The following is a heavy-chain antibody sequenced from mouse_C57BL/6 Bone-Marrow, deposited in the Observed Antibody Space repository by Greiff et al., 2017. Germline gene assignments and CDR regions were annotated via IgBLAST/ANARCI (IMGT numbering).Heavy chain of an antibody. D-gene: IGHD3-3*01. Sequence: QVQLQQPGAELVKPGASVKLSCKASGYTFTSYWMHWVKQRPGQGLEWIGMIHPNSGSTNYNEKFKSKATLTVDKSSSTAYMQLSSLTSGDSAVYFCAREGQGFAYWGQGTLVTVSA. CDR2: IHPNSGST. CDR1: GYTFTSYW. CDR3: AREGQGFAY. J-gene: IGHJ3*01. V-gene: IGHV1-64*01.